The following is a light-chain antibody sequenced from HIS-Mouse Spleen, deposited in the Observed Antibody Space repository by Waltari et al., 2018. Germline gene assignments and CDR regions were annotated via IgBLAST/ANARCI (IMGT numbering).Light chain of an antibody. V-gene: IGLV2-14*03. Sequence: QSALTQPASVSGSPGQSITTSCTGTSSDVGGYNYVSWYQQHPGKAPKLMIYDGSKRPSGVSNRFSGSKSGNTASLTISGLQAEDEADYYCSSYTSSSFNVVFGGGTKLTVL. CDR2: DGS. J-gene: IGLJ2*01. CDR1: SSDVGGYNY. CDR3: SSYTSSSFNVV.